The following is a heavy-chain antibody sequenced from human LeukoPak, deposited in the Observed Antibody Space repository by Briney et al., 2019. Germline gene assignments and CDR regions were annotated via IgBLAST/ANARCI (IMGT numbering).Heavy chain of an antibody. CDR2: ISGSGGHT. CDR1: GITFSSHA. D-gene: IGHD5-24*01. V-gene: IGHV3-23*01. J-gene: IGHJ6*03. Sequence: GWSLRLSCAASGITFSSHAMSWVRQAPGKGLEWVSLISGSGGHTYYGDSVKGRFTISRDNSTNRLYLQMNSLRPEDTAVYYCAKGGAATMRDGYNYDYYYMEVWGRGTTVTVSS. CDR3: AKGGAATMRDGYNYDYYYMEV.